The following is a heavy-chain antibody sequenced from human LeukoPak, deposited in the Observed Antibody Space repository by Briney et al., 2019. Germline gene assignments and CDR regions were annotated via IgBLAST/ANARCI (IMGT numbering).Heavy chain of an antibody. J-gene: IGHJ4*02. CDR3: ARDASCYYDGXXXYLGY. CDR2: XXTSGST. Sequence: LTCXVSGXXISXXXXXWIXXXXXXXXXXIXXXXTSGSTNYNPSLKSRVTMSVDTSKNQFSLKLSSVTAADTAVYYCARDASCYYDGXXXYLGYWGQXXXVTXX. CDR1: GXXISXXX. V-gene: IGHV4-4*07. D-gene: IGHD3-22*01.